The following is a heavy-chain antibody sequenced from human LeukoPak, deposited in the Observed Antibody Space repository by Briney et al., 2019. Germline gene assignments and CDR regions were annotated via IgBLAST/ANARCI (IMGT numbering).Heavy chain of an antibody. J-gene: IGHJ5*02. CDR2: IYYSGST. CDR3: ARVWVGATFWFDP. CDR1: GGSISSGDYY. V-gene: IGHV4-61*08. Sequence: PSETLSLTCTVSGGSISSGDYYWSWIRQPPGKGLEWIGYIYYSGSTNYNPSLKSRVTISVDTSKNQFSLKLSSVTAADTAVYYCARVWVGATFWFDPWGQGTLVTVSS. D-gene: IGHD1-26*01.